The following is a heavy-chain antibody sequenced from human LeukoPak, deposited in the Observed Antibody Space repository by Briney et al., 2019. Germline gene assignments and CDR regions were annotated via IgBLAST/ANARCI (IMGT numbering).Heavy chain of an antibody. V-gene: IGHV3-49*04. D-gene: IGHD1-7*01. CDR1: GFTFGDYA. CDR3: TRSWDYAYAFDI. CDR2: IRSKAYGGTT. Sequence: SLRLSCTASGFTFGDYAMSWVRQAPGKGLEWVGFIRSKAYGGTTEYAASVKGRFTISRDDSKSIAYLQMNSLKTEDTAVYYCTRSWDYAYAFDIWGQGTMVTVSS. J-gene: IGHJ3*02.